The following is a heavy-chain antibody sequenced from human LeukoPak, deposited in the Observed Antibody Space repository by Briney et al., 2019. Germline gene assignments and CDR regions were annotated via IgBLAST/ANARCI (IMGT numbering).Heavy chain of an antibody. D-gene: IGHD6-13*01. V-gene: IGHV3-21*01. Sequence: GGSLRLSCAASGFTFSSYAMSWVRQAPGKGLEWVSSISSSSSYIYYADSVKGRFTISRDNAKNSLYLQMNSLRAEDTAVYYCARAKAGTSDYRGQGTLVTVSS. CDR2: ISSSSSYI. CDR3: ARAKAGTSDY. J-gene: IGHJ4*02. CDR1: GFTFSSYA.